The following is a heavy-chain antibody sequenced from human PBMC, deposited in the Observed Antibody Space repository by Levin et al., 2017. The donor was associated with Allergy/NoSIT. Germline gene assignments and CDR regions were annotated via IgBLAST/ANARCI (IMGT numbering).Heavy chain of an antibody. CDR1: GFTFSSYT. CDR3: AKALVQYSGYVDY. CDR2: IGVSGADT. Sequence: GESLKISCAASGFTFSSYTMSWVRQAPGKGLEWVSAIGVSGADTYYADSVKGRFTISRDNSKNTLYLQMNSLRAEDTAVYYCAKALVQYSGYVDYWGQGTLVTVSS. J-gene: IGHJ4*02. D-gene: IGHD5-12*01. V-gene: IGHV3-23*01.